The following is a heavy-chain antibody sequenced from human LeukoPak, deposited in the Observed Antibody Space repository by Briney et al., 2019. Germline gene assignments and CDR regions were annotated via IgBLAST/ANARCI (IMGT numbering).Heavy chain of an antibody. J-gene: IGHJ3*02. V-gene: IGHV4-59*01. CDR1: GGSISSYY. D-gene: IGHD2-2*01. Sequence: SETLSLTCTASGGSISSYYWSWIRQPPGKGLEWIGYIYYSGSTNYNPSLKSRVTISVDTSKNQFSLKLSSVTAADTAVYYCARAPRYCSSTSCYHDAFDIWGQGTMVTVSS. CDR2: IYYSGST. CDR3: ARAPRYCSSTSCYHDAFDI.